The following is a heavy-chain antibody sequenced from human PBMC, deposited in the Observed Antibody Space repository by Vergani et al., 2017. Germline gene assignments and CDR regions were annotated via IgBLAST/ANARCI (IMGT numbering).Heavy chain of an antibody. Sequence: QVQLQESGPGLVKPSETLSLTCTVSGGSISSYYWSWIRQPPGKGLEWIGYIYYSGSTNYNPSLKSRVTISVDTSKNQFYLKLSSVTAADTAVYYCARDSGGYSPYYMDVWGKGTTVTVSS. J-gene: IGHJ6*03. V-gene: IGHV4-59*01. CDR1: GGSISSYY. CDR3: ARDSGGYSPYYMDV. D-gene: IGHD5-18*01. CDR2: IYYSGST.